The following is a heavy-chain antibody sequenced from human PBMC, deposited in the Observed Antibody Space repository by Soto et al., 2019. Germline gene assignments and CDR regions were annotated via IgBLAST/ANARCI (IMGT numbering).Heavy chain of an antibody. CDR2: IWYDGSNK. D-gene: IGHD4-17*01. CDR1: GFTFSSYG. J-gene: IGHJ4*02. Sequence: QVQLVESGGGVVQPGRSLRLSCAASGFTFSSYGMHWVRQAPGKGLEWVAVIWYDGSNKYYADSVKGRFTISRDNPKNTLYLQRNSLRAEDTAVYYCARDRAYYGDYSHGGGDYWGQGTLVTVSS. CDR3: ARDRAYYGDYSHGGGDY. V-gene: IGHV3-33*01.